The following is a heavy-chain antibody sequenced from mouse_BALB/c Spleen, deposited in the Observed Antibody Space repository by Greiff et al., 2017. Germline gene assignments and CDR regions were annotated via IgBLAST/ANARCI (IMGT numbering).Heavy chain of an antibody. D-gene: IGHD3-1*01. J-gene: IGHJ3*01. Sequence: DVKLVESGGGLVQPGGSRKLSCAASGFTFSSFGMHWVRQAPEKGLEWVAYISSGSSTIYYADTVKGRFTISRDNPKNTLFLQMTSLRSEGTAMYYCARESTSGFAYWGQGTLVTVSA. CDR2: ISSGSSTI. CDR3: ARESTSGFAY. V-gene: IGHV5-17*02. CDR1: GFTFSSFG.